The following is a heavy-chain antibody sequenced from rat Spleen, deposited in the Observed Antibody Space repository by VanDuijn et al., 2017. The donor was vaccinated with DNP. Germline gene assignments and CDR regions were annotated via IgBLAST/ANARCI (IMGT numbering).Heavy chain of an antibody. V-gene: IGHV5-7*01. CDR2: ISYNGGTP. D-gene: IGHD1-11*01. CDR1: GFTFNDYY. Sequence: EVLLVESDGGLVQPGRSLKLSCAVSGFTFNDYYMAWVRQAPAKGLEWVATISYNGGTPYYRDSVKGRFTISRDNAQSTLYLQMDSLRSEDTAIYYCAKGPNYGGDSDYFDSWGQGVMVTVSS. CDR3: AKGPNYGGDSDYFDS. J-gene: IGHJ2*01.